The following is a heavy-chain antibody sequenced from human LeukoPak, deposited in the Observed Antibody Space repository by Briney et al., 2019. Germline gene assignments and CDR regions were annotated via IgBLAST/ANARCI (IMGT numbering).Heavy chain of an antibody. CDR3: ARDLGYSYGHGYYYFDY. V-gene: IGHV4-39*07. D-gene: IGHD5-18*01. CDR2: IYYSGRT. J-gene: IGHJ4*02. Sequence: SETLSLTCTVSGGSISSSSYYWGWIRQPPGKGLEWIGSIYYSGRTYYNPSLKSRVTISVDTSKNQFSLKLSSVTAADTAVYYCARDLGYSYGHGYYYFDYWGQGTLVTVSS. CDR1: GGSISSSSYY.